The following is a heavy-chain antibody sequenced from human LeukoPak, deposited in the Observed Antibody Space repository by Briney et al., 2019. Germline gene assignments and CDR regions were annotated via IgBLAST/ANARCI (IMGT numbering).Heavy chain of an antibody. J-gene: IGHJ3*02. D-gene: IGHD1-26*01. CDR1: GYTFTSYG. CDR2: ISAYNGNT. CDR3: ARGHGGGATTSLNAFDI. V-gene: IGHV1-18*01. Sequence: ASVKVSCKASGYTFTSYGISWVRQAPGQGLEWMGWISAYNGNTNYAQKLQGRVTMTTDTSTSTAYMELRSLRSDDTAVYYCARGHGGGATTSLNAFDIWGQGTMVTVSS.